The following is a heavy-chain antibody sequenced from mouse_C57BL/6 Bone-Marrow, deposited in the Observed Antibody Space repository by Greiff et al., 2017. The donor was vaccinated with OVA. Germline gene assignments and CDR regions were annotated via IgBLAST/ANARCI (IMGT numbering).Heavy chain of an antibody. J-gene: IGHJ4*01. V-gene: IGHV3-6*01. D-gene: IGHD3-3*01. Sequence: EVKLIESGPGLVKPSQSLSLTCSVTGYSITSGYYWNWIRQFPGNKLEWMGYISYDGSNNYNPSLKNRISITRDTSKNQFFLKLNSVTTEDTATYYCARGDLDYWGQGTSVTVSS. CDR2: ISYDGSN. CDR3: ARGDLDY. CDR1: GYSITSGYY.